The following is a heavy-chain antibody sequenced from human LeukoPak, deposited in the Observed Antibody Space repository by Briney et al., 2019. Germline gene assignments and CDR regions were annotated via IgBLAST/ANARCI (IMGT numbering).Heavy chain of an antibody. Sequence: SETLSLTCTVSGGSISSGGYYWSWIRQHPGKGLEWIGYIYYSGSTSYNPSLKSRVTISVDTSKNQFSVKLSSVTAAATAVYYCARDFHAFDIWGQGTMVTVSS. CDR3: ARDFHAFDI. J-gene: IGHJ3*02. CDR2: IYYSGST. CDR1: GGSISSGGYY. V-gene: IGHV4-31*02.